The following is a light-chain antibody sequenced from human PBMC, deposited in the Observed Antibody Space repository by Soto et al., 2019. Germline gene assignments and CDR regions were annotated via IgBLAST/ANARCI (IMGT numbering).Light chain of an antibody. CDR2: DVT. CDR1: SSDLGFYNY. V-gene: IGLV2-14*03. CDR3: SSYTSSDTVI. J-gene: IGLJ2*01. Sequence: QSALTQPASVSGSPGQSISISCTGTSSDLGFYNYVSWYQQHPGKAPKLMIYDVTNRPSGVSDRFSGSKSDNTASLTISGLQAEDEADYYCSSYTSSDTVIFGGGTKLTVL.